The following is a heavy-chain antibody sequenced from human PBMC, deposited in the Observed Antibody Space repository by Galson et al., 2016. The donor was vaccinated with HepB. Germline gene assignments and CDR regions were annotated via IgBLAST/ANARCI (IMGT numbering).Heavy chain of an antibody. J-gene: IGHJ4*02. D-gene: IGHD1/OR15-1a*01. CDR2: ISYSGST. V-gene: IGHV4-39*02. Sequence: SETLSLTCTVSGGSISGTSYYWGWIRQPPGKGLEWIGTISYSGSTYYNPSLKSRVTISVDTSKNQFSLKLNSVTAADTAVYYCARDEYNIYWYKYWGQGTLVTVSS. CDR1: GGSISGTSYY. CDR3: ARDEYNIYWYKY.